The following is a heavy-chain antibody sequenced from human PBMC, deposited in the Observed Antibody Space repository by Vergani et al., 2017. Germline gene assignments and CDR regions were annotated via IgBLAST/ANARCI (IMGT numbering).Heavy chain of an antibody. V-gene: IGHV1-18*04. CDR1: GYTFTSYG. J-gene: IGHJ6*02. D-gene: IGHD2-2*01. CDR2: ISAYNGNT. CDR3: ARDPDIVVVPAAPYYYYYYGMDV. Sequence: QVQVVQSGAEVKKPGASVKVSCKASGYTFTSYGISWVRQAPGQGLEWMGWISAYNGNTNYAQKLQGRVTMTTDTSTSTAYTELRSLRSDDTAVYYCARDPDIVVVPAAPYYYYYYGMDVWGQGTTVTVSS.